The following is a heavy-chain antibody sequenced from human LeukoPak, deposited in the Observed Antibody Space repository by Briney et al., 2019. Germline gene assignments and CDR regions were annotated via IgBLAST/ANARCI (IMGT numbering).Heavy chain of an antibody. J-gene: IGHJ4*02. CDR3: AKGPEDIVVVPAAIG. CDR2: ISGSGGST. V-gene: IGHV3-23*01. Sequence: GGSLRLSCAASGFTFSSYAMSWVRQALGKGLEWVSAISGSGGSTYYADSVKGRFTISRDNSKNTLYLQMNSLRAEDTAVYYCAKGPEDIVVVPAAIGWGQGTLVTVSS. D-gene: IGHD2-2*01. CDR1: GFTFSSYA.